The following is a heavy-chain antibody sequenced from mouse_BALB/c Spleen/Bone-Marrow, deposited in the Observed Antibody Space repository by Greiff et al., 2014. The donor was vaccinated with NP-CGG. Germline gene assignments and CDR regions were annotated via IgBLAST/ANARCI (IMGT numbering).Heavy chain of an antibody. V-gene: IGHV5-17*02. CDR2: INSGSSTI. D-gene: IGHD1-1*01. CDR1: GFTFSSFG. CDR3: VRSGSSSGYFDY. J-gene: IGHJ2*01. Sequence: EVMLVESGGGLVQPGGSRKLSCAASGFTFSSFGMHWVRQAPEKGLEWVAYINSGSSTIYYGDTVMGRFTISRDNPKNTLFLQMTSLRSEDTAAYYCVRSGSSSGYFDYWGQGTTLTVSS.